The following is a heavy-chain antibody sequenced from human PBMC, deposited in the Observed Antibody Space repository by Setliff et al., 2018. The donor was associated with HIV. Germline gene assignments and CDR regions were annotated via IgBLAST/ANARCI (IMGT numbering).Heavy chain of an antibody. CDR1: GGSFSGYY. CDR3: ARGAVLRYFDWLSLFDY. D-gene: IGHD3-9*01. CDR2: INHSGST. J-gene: IGHJ4*02. Sequence: SETLSLTCAVYGGSFSGYYWSWIRQPPGKGLEWIGEINHSGSTNYNPSLKSRVTISVDTSKNQFSLKLSSVTVADTAVYYCARGAVLRYFDWLSLFDYWGQGTLVTVSS. V-gene: IGHV4-34*01.